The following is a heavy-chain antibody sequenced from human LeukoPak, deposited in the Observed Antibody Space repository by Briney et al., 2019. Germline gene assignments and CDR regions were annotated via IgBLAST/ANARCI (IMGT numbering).Heavy chain of an antibody. CDR3: ARDDSSSWYNYYYYMDV. CDR2: ISSSSSYI. J-gene: IGHJ6*03. D-gene: IGHD6-13*01. CDR1: GFTFSSYS. Sequence: GGSLRLSCAASGFTFSSYSMNWVRQAPGKGLEWVSSISSSSSYIYYADSVKGRFTISRDNAKNSLYLQINSLRAEDTAVYYCARDDSSSWYNYYYYMDVWGKGTTVTVSS. V-gene: IGHV3-21*01.